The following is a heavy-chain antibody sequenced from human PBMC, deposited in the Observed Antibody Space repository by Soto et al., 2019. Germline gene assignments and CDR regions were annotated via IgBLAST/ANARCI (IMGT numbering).Heavy chain of an antibody. CDR2: INPDGGGT. J-gene: IGHJ4*02. Sequence: GGSLRLSCAASGFTFSSNAMRWVRQAPGKGLDWVSAINPDGGGTYYADSVKGRFTISRDNSKNTLYLQMNSLRAEDTAVYYCANREKYSSSWALDYWGQGPWSPSPQ. V-gene: IGHV3-23*01. CDR1: GFTFSSNA. CDR3: ANREKYSSSWALDY. D-gene: IGHD6-6*01.